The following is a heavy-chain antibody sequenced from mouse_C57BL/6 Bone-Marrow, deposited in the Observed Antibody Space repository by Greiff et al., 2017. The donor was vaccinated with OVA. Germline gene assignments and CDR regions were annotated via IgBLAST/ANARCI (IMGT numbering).Heavy chain of an antibody. Sequence: EVQLQESGPGMVKPSQSLSLTCTVTGYSITSGYDWHWIRHFPGNKLEWMGYISYSGSTNYNPSLKSRISITHDTSKNHFFLKLNSVTTEDTATYYCARDQDYGSRDFGVWGTGTTVTVSS. CDR1: GYSITSGYD. D-gene: IGHD1-1*01. CDR3: ARDQDYGSRDFGV. J-gene: IGHJ1*03. CDR2: ISYSGST. V-gene: IGHV3-1*01.